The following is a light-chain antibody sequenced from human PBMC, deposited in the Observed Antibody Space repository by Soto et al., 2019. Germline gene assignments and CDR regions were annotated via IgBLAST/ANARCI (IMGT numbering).Light chain of an antibody. CDR3: QQYGNSPQT. CDR1: QSVSSSY. V-gene: IGKV3-20*01. J-gene: IGKJ1*01. Sequence: EVVLSLSPGTLSLSPGERAPLSCRASQSVSSSYLAWYQQKPGQAPRLLIYGASSRATGIPDRFSGSGSGTDFTLTISRLEPEDFAVYYCQQYGNSPQTFGQGTMVDI. CDR2: GAS.